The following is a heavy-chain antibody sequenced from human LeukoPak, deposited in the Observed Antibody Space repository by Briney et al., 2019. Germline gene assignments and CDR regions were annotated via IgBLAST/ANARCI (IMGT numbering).Heavy chain of an antibody. CDR3: AREVTGGSSSYYFDY. V-gene: IGHV3-66*01. Sequence: GGSLRLSCAASGFTVSSNYMSWVRQAPGMGLEWVSVIYSGGSTYYADSVKGRFTISRDNSKNTLYLQMNSLRAEDTAVYYCAREVTGGSSSYYFDYWGQGTLVTVSS. CDR2: IYSGGST. J-gene: IGHJ4*02. D-gene: IGHD6-6*01. CDR1: GFTVSSNY.